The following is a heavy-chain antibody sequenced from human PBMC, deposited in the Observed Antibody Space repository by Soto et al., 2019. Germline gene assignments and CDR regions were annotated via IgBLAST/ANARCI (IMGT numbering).Heavy chain of an antibody. J-gene: IGHJ6*03. V-gene: IGHV3-15*01. CDR2: IKSKTDGGTT. CDR3: TTEEITMVRVYYYYYMDV. Sequence: GGSLRLSCAASGFTFSNAWMSWVRQAPGKGLEWVGRIKSKTDGGTTDYAAPVKGRFTISRDDSKNTLYLQMNSLKTEDTAVYYCTTEEITMVRVYYYYYMDVWGKGTTVTVSS. D-gene: IGHD3-10*01. CDR1: GFTFSNAW.